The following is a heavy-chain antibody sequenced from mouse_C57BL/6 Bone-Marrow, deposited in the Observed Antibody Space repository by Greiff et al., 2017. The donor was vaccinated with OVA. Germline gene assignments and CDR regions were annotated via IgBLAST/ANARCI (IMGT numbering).Heavy chain of an antibody. D-gene: IGHD1-1*01. CDR3: ARNYGSSRYYFDY. V-gene: IGHV1-42*01. Sequence: VQLKESGPELVKPGASVKISCKASGYSFTGYYMNWVKQSPEKSLEWIGEINPSTGGTTYNQKFKAKATLTVDKSSSTAYMQLKSLTSEDSAVYYCARNYGSSRYYFDYWGQGTTLTVSS. CDR1: GYSFTGYY. CDR2: INPSTGGT. J-gene: IGHJ2*01.